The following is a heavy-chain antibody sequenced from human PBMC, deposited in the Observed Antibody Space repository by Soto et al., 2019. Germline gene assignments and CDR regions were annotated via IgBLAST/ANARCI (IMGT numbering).Heavy chain of an antibody. CDR2: INAGNGNT. CDR3: ARDRGIQLWLGFDP. CDR1: GYTFTSYA. J-gene: IGHJ5*02. V-gene: IGHV1-3*01. Sequence: QVPLVQSGAEVKKPGASVKVSCKASGYTFTSYAMHWVRQAPGQRLEWMGWINAGNGNTKYSQKFQGRVTITRDTSASTAYMELSSLRSEDTAVYYCARDRGIQLWLGFDPWGQGTLVTVSS. D-gene: IGHD5-18*01.